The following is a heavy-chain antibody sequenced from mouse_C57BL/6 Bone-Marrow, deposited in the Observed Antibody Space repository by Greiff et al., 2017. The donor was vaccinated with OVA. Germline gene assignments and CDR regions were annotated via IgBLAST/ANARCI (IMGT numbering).Heavy chain of an antibody. Sequence: VQLQQSGAELVRPGTSVKVSCKASGYAFTNYLIEWVKQRPGQGLEWIGVINPGSGGTTYNAKFKGKATLTADKSSSTAYMQLRSLTSEDSAVYFCARNYGSSSLRYFDVWGTGTTVTVSS. J-gene: IGHJ1*03. D-gene: IGHD1-1*01. CDR3: ARNYGSSSLRYFDV. CDR2: INPGSGGT. CDR1: GYAFTNYL. V-gene: IGHV1-54*01.